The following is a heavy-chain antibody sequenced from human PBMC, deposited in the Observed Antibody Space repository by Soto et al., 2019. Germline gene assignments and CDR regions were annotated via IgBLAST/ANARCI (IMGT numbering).Heavy chain of an antibody. D-gene: IGHD2-8*02. CDR3: AKDRRVHLWSRHYYFYGMDV. CDR2: ISYDGSNK. CDR1: GFSFSTYG. V-gene: IGHV3-30*18. J-gene: IGHJ6*02. Sequence: GGSLRLSCAASGFSFSTYGMHWVRQAPGKGLEWVALISYDGSNKYYADSVQGRVTIPRDNSKNTLYLQMNSLRAEDTAVYYCAKDRRVHLWSRHYYFYGMDVWGQGTTVTVSS.